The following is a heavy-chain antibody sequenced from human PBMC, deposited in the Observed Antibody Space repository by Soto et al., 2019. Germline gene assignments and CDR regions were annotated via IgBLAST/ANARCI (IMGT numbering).Heavy chain of an antibody. D-gene: IGHD4-17*01. CDR3: AKFDDDYGDYASFDY. J-gene: IGHJ4*02. Sequence: EVQLVESGGGLVQPGGSLRLSCAASGFTFSSYAMNWVRQAPGKGLEWLSYISGSSSTIYYADSVKGRFTISRDNGKNSLYLQMNSLRAEDTAVYYCAKFDDDYGDYASFDYWGQGTLVTVSS. V-gene: IGHV3-48*01. CDR1: GFTFSSYA. CDR2: ISGSSSTI.